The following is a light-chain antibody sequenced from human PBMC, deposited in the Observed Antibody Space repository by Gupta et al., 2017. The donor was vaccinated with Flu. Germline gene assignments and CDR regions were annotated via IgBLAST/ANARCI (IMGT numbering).Light chain of an antibody. J-gene: IGKJ2*01. CDR2: AAS. CDR1: QSISSY. V-gene: IGKV1-39*01. CDR3: QQSYSSPPYT. Sequence: DIQMTQSPVSLSASVGDRVTITCRASQSISSYVNWYQQKSGTAPKLLIYAASSLQSGVPSRFSGSGSGTDFTLTISSLQPEDFATYYCQQSYSSPPYTFAQGTKLEIK.